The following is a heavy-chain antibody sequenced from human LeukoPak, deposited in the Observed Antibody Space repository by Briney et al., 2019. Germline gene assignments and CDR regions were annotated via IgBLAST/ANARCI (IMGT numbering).Heavy chain of an antibody. D-gene: IGHD4-17*01. V-gene: IGHV4-30-2*01. CDR2: IYYSGST. CDR3: ALMTTMTTRAFDI. CDR1: GGSISVGDYS. J-gene: IGHJ3*02. Sequence: PSETLSLTCAVSGGSISVGDYSWSWIRQPPGKGLEWTGYIYYSGSTYYNPSLKSRVTMSLDRSKNQFSLKLNSVTAADTAVYYCALMTTMTTRAFDIWGQGTMVTVSS.